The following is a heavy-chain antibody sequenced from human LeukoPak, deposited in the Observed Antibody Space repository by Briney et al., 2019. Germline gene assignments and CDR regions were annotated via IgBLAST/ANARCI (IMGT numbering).Heavy chain of an antibody. Sequence: ASVKVSCKASGYTFTSYDINWVRQATGQGLEWMGWMNPNSGNTGYAQKLQGRVTMTTDTSTSTAYMELRSLRSDDTAVYYCVRYEEWLLRREYYFDYWGQGTLVTVSS. CDR2: MNPNSGNT. CDR3: VRYEEWLLRREYYFDY. J-gene: IGHJ4*02. CDR1: GYTFTSYD. D-gene: IGHD3-3*01. V-gene: IGHV1-8*02.